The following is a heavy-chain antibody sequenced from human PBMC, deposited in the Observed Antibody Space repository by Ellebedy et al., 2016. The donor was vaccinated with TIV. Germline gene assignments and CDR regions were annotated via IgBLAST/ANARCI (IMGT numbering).Heavy chain of an antibody. V-gene: IGHV1-2*02. D-gene: IGHD6-6*01. J-gene: IGHJ4*02. CDR2: INPNSGGT. Sequence: ASVKVSCKASGYTFTDYFMYSVRQAPGQGLEWMGWINPNSGGTNYAQKFQGRVTMTRDTSTSTVYMELNSLRSDDTAVYYCAAFPYLSSSSAYWGQGALVIVSS. CDR1: GYTFTDYF. CDR3: AAFPYLSSSSAY.